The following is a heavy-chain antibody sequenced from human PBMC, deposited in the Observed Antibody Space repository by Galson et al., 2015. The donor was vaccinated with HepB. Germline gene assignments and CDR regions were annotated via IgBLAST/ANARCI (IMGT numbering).Heavy chain of an antibody. J-gene: IGHJ4*02. CDR1: GYTFTGYY. Sequence: SVKVSCKASGYTFTGYYMHWVRQAPGQRLEWMGWINHISGATNLAQKFQGRVTMTRDTSISTAYLELSSLRSDDTAIYYCARLFGLRLGELSYWGQGTLVTVSS. CDR2: INHISGAT. CDR3: ARLFGLRLGELSY. V-gene: IGHV1-2*02. D-gene: IGHD3-16*02.